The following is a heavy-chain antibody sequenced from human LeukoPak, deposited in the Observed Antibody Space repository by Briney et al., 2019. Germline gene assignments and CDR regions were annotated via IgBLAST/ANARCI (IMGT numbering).Heavy chain of an antibody. J-gene: IGHJ6*02. V-gene: IGHV1-18*01. CDR3: AASDPRYCTNGVCRYYYYYGMDV. Sequence: ASVKVSCKASGYSFTNYGFSWVRQAPGQGLEWMGWISAYNGNTNYAQKLQGRVTMTTDTSTSTAYMELRSLRSDDTAVYYCAASDPRYCTNGVCRYYYYYGMDVWGQGTTVTVSS. CDR2: ISAYNGNT. CDR1: GYSFTNYG. D-gene: IGHD2-8*01.